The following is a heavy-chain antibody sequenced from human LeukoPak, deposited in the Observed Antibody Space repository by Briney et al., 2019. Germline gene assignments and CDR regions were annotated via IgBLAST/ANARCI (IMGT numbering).Heavy chain of an antibody. CDR1: GGSISSGGYY. J-gene: IGHJ4*02. CDR3: ARVDFWSGYYRDTYDF. CDR2: IYYSGST. V-gene: IGHV4-31*03. D-gene: IGHD3-3*01. Sequence: SQTLSLTCTVSGGSISSGGYYWSWIRQHPGKGLEWIGYIYYSGSTYYNPSLKSRVTISVDTSKNQFSLRLSSVTPADTGVYDCARVDFWSGYYRDTYDFWGRGTLVTVSS.